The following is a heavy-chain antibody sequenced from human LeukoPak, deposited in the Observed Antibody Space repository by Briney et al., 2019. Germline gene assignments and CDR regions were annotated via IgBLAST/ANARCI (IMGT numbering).Heavy chain of an antibody. Sequence: GGSLRLSCAASGFTFSSYSMNWVRQAPGKGLEWVSSISSSSSYIYYADSVKGRFTISRDNAKNSLYLQMNSLRAEDTAVYYCARDAGAYQPPKYNWFDPWGQGTLVTVSS. CDR3: ARDAGAYQPPKYNWFDP. CDR1: GFTFSSYS. CDR2: ISSSSSYI. V-gene: IGHV3-21*01. D-gene: IGHD2-2*01. J-gene: IGHJ5*02.